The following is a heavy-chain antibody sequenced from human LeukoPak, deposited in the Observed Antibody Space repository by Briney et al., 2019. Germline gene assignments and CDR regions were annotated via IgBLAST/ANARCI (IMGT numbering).Heavy chain of an antibody. CDR2: INHNGETI. CDR3: ARDYDWAFDL. J-gene: IGHJ4*02. V-gene: IGHV3-48*02. CDR1: GFTFGQHV. D-gene: IGHD3-9*01. Sequence: GGSLRLSCAASGFTFGQHVFSWVRQAPGKGLEWVSYINHNGETIFYPDFLKGRFTISRDNARNSLYLQMNSLRDDDTALYYCARDYDWAFDLWGPGTLVTVSS.